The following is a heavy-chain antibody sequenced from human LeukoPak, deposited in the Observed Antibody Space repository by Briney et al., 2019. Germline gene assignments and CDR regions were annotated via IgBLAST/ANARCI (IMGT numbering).Heavy chain of an antibody. CDR3: ARASMAVAGYYFDY. CDR1: GYTFASYY. Sequence: ASLKVSCKASGYTFASYYMHWVRQAPGQGLEWMGIINPSGGSTSHAQKFQGRVTMTRDTSTSTVYMELSSLRSEDTAVYYCARASMAVAGYYFDYWGQGTLVTVSS. CDR2: INPSGGST. V-gene: IGHV1-46*01. D-gene: IGHD6-19*01. J-gene: IGHJ4*02.